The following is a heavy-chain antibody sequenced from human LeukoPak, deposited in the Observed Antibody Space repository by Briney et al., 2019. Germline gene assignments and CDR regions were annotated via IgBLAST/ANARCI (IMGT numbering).Heavy chain of an antibody. Sequence: GASVKVSCKASGGTLSSYAISWVRQAPGQGLEWMGGIIPIFGTANYAQKFQGRVTITADESTSTAYMELSSLRSEDTAVYYCARDDCSGGSCYYSRRNWFDPWGQGTLVTVSS. V-gene: IGHV1-69*13. CDR1: GGTLSSYA. D-gene: IGHD2-15*01. CDR2: IIPIFGTA. CDR3: ARDDCSGGSCYYSRRNWFDP. J-gene: IGHJ5*02.